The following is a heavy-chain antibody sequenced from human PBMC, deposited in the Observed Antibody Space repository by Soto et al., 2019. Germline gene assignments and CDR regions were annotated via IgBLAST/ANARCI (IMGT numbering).Heavy chain of an antibody. V-gene: IGHV3-33*01. Sequence: QVQLVESGGGVVQPGRSLRLSCAASGFTFSSYGMHWVRQAPGKGLEWVAVIWYDGSNKYYADSVKGRFTISRDNSKNTLYLQMNSLRAEDTAVYYCARDANTDYDFWSRPFDYWGQGTLVTVSS. J-gene: IGHJ4*02. CDR3: ARDANTDYDFWSRPFDY. CDR2: IWYDGSNK. D-gene: IGHD3-3*01. CDR1: GFTFSSYG.